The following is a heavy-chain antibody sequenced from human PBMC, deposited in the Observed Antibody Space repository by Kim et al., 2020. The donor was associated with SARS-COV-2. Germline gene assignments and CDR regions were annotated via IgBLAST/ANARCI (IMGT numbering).Heavy chain of an antibody. CDR2: IKQDGSGT. CDR1: GFTFSGYW. D-gene: IGHD3-9*01. Sequence: GGSLRLSCAASGFTFSGYWMSWVRQAPGKGLEWVANIKQDGSGTYYVDSVKGRFTISRDNAKNSLYLQMNSLRAEDTAVYYCARDVLRYFDWLTTPEFDYWGQGTLGSVSS. CDR3: ARDVLRYFDWLTTPEFDY. V-gene: IGHV3-7*01. J-gene: IGHJ4*02.